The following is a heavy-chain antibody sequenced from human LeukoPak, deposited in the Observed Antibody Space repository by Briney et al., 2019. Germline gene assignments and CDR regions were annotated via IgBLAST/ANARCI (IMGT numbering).Heavy chain of an antibody. CDR1: GGSISSSNW. J-gene: IGHJ4*02. D-gene: IGHD3-22*01. CDR3: ARMGDSSGYYRGSYYFDY. CDR2: IYHSGST. Sequence: SGTLSLTCAVSGGSISSSNWWSWVRQPPGKGLEWIGEIYHSGSTNYNPSLKSRVTISVDKSKNQFSLKLSSVTAADTAVYYCARMGDSSGYYRGSYYFDYWGQGTLVTVSS. V-gene: IGHV4-4*02.